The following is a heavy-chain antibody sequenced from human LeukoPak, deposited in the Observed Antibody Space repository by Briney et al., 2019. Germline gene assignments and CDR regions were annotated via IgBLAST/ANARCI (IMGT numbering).Heavy chain of an antibody. V-gene: IGHV4-4*02. CDR3: ARDMVRGVNNWFDP. CDR1: GGSISSNNW. D-gene: IGHD3-10*01. CDR2: IYYSGST. J-gene: IGHJ5*02. Sequence: PSETLSLTCAVSGGSISSNNWWSWVRQPPGKGLEWIGSIYYSGSTYYNPSLKSRVTISVDTSKNQFSLKLSSVTAADTAVYYCARDMVRGVNNWFDPWGQGTLVTVSS.